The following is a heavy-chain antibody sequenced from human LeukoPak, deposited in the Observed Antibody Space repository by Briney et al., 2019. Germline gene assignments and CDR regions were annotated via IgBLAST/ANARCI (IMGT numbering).Heavy chain of an antibody. Sequence: ASVKVSCKASGYTFTSYGISWARQAPGQGLEWMGWISAYNGNTNYAQKLQGRVTMTTDTSTSTAYMELRSLRSDDTAVYYCARNYYDSSGYPLDYWGQGTLVTVSS. D-gene: IGHD3-22*01. CDR2: ISAYNGNT. V-gene: IGHV1-18*01. CDR1: GYTFTSYG. J-gene: IGHJ4*02. CDR3: ARNYYDSSGYPLDY.